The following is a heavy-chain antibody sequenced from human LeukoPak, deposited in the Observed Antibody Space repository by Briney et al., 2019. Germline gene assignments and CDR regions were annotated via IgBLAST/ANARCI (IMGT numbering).Heavy chain of an antibody. D-gene: IGHD3-10*01. CDR1: GYTFTTYS. J-gene: IGHJ4*02. Sequence: ASVKVSCKASGYTFTTYSLNWVRQAPGQGLGWMGWINTNTGNPTYAQGFTGRFVFSLDTSVSTAYLQISNLKAEDTAVFFCARGYTWSRIIGGSGSYWPHWGQGTQVTVSS. CDR2: INTNTGNP. V-gene: IGHV7-4-1*02. CDR3: ARGYTWSRIIGGSGSYWPH.